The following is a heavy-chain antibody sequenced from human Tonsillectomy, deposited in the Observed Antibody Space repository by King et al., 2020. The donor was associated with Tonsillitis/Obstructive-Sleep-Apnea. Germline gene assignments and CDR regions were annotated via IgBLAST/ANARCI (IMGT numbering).Heavy chain of an antibody. J-gene: IGHJ5*02. CDR3: ARVRYYYDSSGYRWFDP. V-gene: IGHV3-7*04. D-gene: IGHD3-22*01. CDR2: IKQDGSEK. CDR1: GFTFSSYW. Sequence: EVQLVESGGGLVQPGGSLRLSCAASGFTFSSYWMSWVRQAPGNGLEWVANIKQDGSEKKYGDSVKGRFTISRDNAENSLYLQINSLRAEDTAVYYCARVRYYYDSSGYRWFDPWGQGTLVTVSS.